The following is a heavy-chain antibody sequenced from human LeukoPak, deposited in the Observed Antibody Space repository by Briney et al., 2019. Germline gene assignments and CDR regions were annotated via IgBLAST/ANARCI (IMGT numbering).Heavy chain of an antibody. CDR2: ISGSGGST. J-gene: IGHJ4*02. CDR3: AKDGRDSSGYRFDY. CDR1: GFTFSSYA. Sequence: GGSLRLSCAPSGFTFSSYAMSWVRQAPGKGLEWVSAISGSGGSTYYADSVKGRFTISRDNSKNTLYLQMNSLRAEDTAVYYCAKDGRDSSGYRFDYWGQGTLVTVSS. V-gene: IGHV3-23*01. D-gene: IGHD3-22*01.